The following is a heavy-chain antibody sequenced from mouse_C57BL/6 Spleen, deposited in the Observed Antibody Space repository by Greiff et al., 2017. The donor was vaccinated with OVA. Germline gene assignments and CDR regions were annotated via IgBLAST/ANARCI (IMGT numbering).Heavy chain of an antibody. D-gene: IGHD2-5*01. V-gene: IGHV1-80*01. J-gene: IGHJ4*01. Sequence: QVHVKQSGAELVKPGASVKISCKASGYAFSSYWMNWVKQRPGKGLEWIGQIYPGDGDTNYNGKFKGKATLTADKSSSTAYMQLSSLTSEDSAVYFCARGEDYSNYEGVAMDYWGQGTSVTVSS. CDR1: GYAFSSYW. CDR3: ARGEDYSNYEGVAMDY. CDR2: IYPGDGDT.